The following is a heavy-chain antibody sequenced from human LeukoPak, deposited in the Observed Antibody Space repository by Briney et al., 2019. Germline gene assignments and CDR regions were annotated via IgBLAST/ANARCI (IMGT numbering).Heavy chain of an antibody. Sequence: GGSLRLSCAASGFTFSSYAMSWVRQAPGKGLEWVSAISGSGGSTYYADSVKGPFTISRDNSKNTLYLQMNSLRAEDTAVYYCAKDQAVRGVFPYWGQGTLVTVSS. D-gene: IGHD3-10*01. J-gene: IGHJ4*02. CDR3: AKDQAVRGVFPY. V-gene: IGHV3-23*01. CDR2: ISGSGGST. CDR1: GFTFSSYA.